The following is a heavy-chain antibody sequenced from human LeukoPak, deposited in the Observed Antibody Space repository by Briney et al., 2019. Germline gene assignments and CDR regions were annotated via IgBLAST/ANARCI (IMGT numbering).Heavy chain of an antibody. Sequence: GGSLRLSCAASGFTFSSYGMSWVRQGPGKGLEWVSAISGSVGSTYYADSVKGRFTISRDNSKNTLYLQMNSLRAEDTAVYYCAKDPTKHFSSWKKGNYFDYWGQGTLVTVSS. D-gene: IGHD6-13*01. CDR1: GFTFSSYG. CDR3: AKDPTKHFSSWKKGNYFDY. CDR2: ISGSVGST. J-gene: IGHJ4*02. V-gene: IGHV3-23*01.